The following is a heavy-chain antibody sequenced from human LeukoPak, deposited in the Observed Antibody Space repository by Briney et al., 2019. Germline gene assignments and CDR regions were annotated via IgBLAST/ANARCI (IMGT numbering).Heavy chain of an antibody. J-gene: IGHJ4*02. CDR3: ARDYGSGSYYTWFDY. D-gene: IGHD3-10*01. V-gene: IGHV1-2*02. CDR1: GYTFTGYY. Sequence: ASVKVSCKASGYTFTGYYMHWVRQAPGQGLEWMGWINPKRGDTNYAQKFQGRVTMTRDTSISTAYMELSRLRSDDTAVYYCARDYGSGSYYTWFDYWGQGTLVTVSS. CDR2: INPKRGDT.